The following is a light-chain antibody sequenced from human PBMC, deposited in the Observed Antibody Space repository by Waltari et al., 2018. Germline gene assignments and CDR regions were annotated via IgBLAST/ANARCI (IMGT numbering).Light chain of an antibody. Sequence: DIQMTQSPSSLSASVGDRVTITCRASQSISSYLNWYQQKPGKAPKLLIYAASSLQSGVPSRFSDSGSGTDFTLTISSLQPEDSATYYCQQSYSTPLTFGGGTKVEIK. V-gene: IGKV1-39*01. CDR2: AAS. CDR1: QSISSY. CDR3: QQSYSTPLT. J-gene: IGKJ4*01.